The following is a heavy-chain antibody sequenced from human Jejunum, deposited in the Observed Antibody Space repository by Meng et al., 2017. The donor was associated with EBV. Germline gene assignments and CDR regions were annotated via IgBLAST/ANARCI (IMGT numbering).Heavy chain of an antibody. J-gene: IGHJ4*02. CDR2: IDPNTGDK. CDR3: ARDHSSSFYGANI. Sequence: QVPLVQFWAEVKQPWASVSASCNASGYLFTGYYIQWVRQAPGQGLEWMGRIDPNTGDKNYAQKFQGRVTMTRATSIGTVFMELSRLTSDDTAVYYCARDHSSSFYGANIWGQGTLVTVSS. D-gene: IGHD2-2*01. V-gene: IGHV1-2*06. CDR1: GYLFTGYY.